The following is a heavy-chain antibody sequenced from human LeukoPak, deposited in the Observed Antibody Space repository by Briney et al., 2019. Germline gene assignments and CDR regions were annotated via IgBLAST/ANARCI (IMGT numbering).Heavy chain of an antibody. CDR3: VRAENGMDV. CDR1: GFIVSSRY. J-gene: IGHJ6*02. CDR2: IYSGVGT. Sequence: GGSLRLSCAASGFIVSSRYMSWVRQAPGKGPEWVSAIYSGVGTNYADSVKGRFTISRDNSRNTLYLQMNSLRAEDTAVYYCVRAENGMDVWGRGTAVTVS. V-gene: IGHV3-53*01.